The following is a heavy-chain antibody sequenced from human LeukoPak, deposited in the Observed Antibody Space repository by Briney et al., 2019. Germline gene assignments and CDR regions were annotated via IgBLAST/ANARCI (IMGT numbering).Heavy chain of an antibody. Sequence: PSETLSLTCTVSGGSISSGNYYWSWIRQPPGKGLEWVGRIYTSGSTNYNPSLKRRVTISVDTSKCQFSLTLSSVIAADTAVYYCARFPTGGARWLTDSWGQGTLVTVSS. CDR1: GGSISSGNYY. CDR2: IYTSGST. CDR3: ARFPTGGARWLTDS. V-gene: IGHV4-61*02. J-gene: IGHJ4*02. D-gene: IGHD3-16*01.